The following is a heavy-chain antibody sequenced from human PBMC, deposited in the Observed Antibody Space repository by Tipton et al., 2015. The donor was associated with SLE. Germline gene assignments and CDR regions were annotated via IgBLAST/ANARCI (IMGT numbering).Heavy chain of an antibody. CDR1: GGSFSGYY. J-gene: IGHJ4*02. CDR3: ARKDTAMVDY. D-gene: IGHD5-18*01. CDR2: INHSGST. V-gene: IGHV4-34*01. Sequence: LRLSCAVYGGSFSGYYWSWIRQPPGKGLEWIGEINHSGSTNYNPSLKSRVTISVDTSKNQFSLKLSSVTAADTAVYYCARKDTAMVDYWGQGTLVTVSS.